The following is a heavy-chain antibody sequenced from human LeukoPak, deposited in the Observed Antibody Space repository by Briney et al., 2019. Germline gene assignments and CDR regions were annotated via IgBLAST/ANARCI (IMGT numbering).Heavy chain of an antibody. D-gene: IGHD6-6*01. V-gene: IGHV4-38-2*02. Sequence: SETLSLTCTVSSFSINSHYDWGWIRQPPVKGLEWIGSIYHSGNSLYNPSLKSRVTMSVDTSKNQFSLKLSSVTAADTAVYYCARDSGGFIIWEYSSELDYYMDVWGKGTTVTVSS. CDR2: IYHSGNS. CDR1: SFSINSHYD. CDR3: ARDSGGFIIWEYSSELDYYMDV. J-gene: IGHJ6*03.